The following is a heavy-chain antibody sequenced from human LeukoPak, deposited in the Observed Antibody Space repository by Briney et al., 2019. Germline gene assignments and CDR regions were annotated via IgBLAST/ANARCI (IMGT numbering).Heavy chain of an antibody. V-gene: IGHV1-18*01. CDR1: GYTFTSYG. CDR2: ISAYNGNT. CDR3: ARERSGWILKDLDY. D-gene: IGHD6-19*01. J-gene: IGHJ4*02. Sequence: GASVKVSCKASGYTFTSYGISWVRQAPGQGLEWMGWISAYNGNTNYAQKLQGRVTMTTDTSKSTDYMELKSLSSDDAAVYYCARERSGWILKDLDYWGQGTLVTISS.